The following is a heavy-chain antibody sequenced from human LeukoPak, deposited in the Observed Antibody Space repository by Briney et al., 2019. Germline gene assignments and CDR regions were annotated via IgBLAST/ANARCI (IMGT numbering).Heavy chain of an antibody. Sequence: ASVKVSCKASGYTFASFGITWVRQAPGQGLEWMGWINTHNGDTNYAQKLQSRVTMTTDTSTSTAYMELRSLRSDDTAVYYCARDGYRLSGYFYYMDVWGKGTTVTVSS. J-gene: IGHJ6*03. CDR3: ARDGYRLSGYFYYMDV. CDR2: INTHNGDT. D-gene: IGHD2-2*03. V-gene: IGHV1-18*01. CDR1: GYTFASFG.